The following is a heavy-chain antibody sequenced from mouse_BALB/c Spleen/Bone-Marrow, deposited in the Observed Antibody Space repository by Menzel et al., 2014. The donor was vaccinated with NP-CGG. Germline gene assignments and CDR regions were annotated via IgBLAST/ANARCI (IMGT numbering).Heavy chain of an antibody. D-gene: IGHD1-1*01. CDR1: GFTFXSYY. Sequence: DVQLVESGGGLVKLGGSLKLSCAASGFTFXSYYMSWVRQTPEKRLELVAAINSNGDNTYYPDTVKGRFTISRDNAKNTLYLQMSSLKSEDTALYYCAGSYYGSTFDYWGQGTTLTVPS. V-gene: IGHV5-6-2*01. CDR3: AGSYYGSTFDY. J-gene: IGHJ2*01. CDR2: INSNGDNT.